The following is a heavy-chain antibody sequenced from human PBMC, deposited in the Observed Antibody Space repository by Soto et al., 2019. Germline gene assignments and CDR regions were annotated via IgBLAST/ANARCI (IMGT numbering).Heavy chain of an antibody. Sequence: GESLKISCKGSGYSFTSYWISWVRQMPGKGLEWMGRIDPSDSYTNYSPSFQGHVTISADKSISTAYLQWSSLKASDTAMYYYARHTYDFWREANWFDPWGQGTLVTVSS. CDR3: ARHTYDFWREANWFDP. CDR2: IDPSDSYT. D-gene: IGHD3-3*01. V-gene: IGHV5-10-1*01. J-gene: IGHJ5*02. CDR1: GYSFTSYW.